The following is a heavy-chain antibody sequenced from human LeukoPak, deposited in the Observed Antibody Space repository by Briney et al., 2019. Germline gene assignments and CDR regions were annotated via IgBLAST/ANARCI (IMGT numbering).Heavy chain of an antibody. CDR1: GYTFTSYG. Sequence: GASVKVSCKASGYTFTSYGISWVRQATGQGLEWMGWMNPNSGNTGYAQKFQGRVTMTRNTSISTAYMELSSLRSEDTAVYYCARGVRYDFWSGYYGDYYYYMDVWGKGTTVTVSS. CDR2: MNPNSGNT. CDR3: ARGVRYDFWSGYYGDYYYYMDV. D-gene: IGHD3-3*01. J-gene: IGHJ6*03. V-gene: IGHV1-8*02.